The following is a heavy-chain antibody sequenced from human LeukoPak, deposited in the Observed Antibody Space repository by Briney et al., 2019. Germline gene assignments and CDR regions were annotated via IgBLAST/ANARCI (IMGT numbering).Heavy chain of an antibody. D-gene: IGHD1-26*01. J-gene: IGHJ4*02. CDR1: GYSFASYW. CDR3: ARQSEVVGANDFDY. Sequence: GESLKISCKGSGYSFASYWIAWVRQMPGKGLEWMGIIYPGDSDTRYSPSFQGQVTISADKSISTAYLQWSSLKASDTAMYYCARQSEVVGANDFDYWGQGTLVTVSS. V-gene: IGHV5-51*01. CDR2: IYPGDSDT.